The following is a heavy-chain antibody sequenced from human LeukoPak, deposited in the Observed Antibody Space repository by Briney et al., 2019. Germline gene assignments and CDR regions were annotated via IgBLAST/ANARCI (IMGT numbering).Heavy chain of an antibody. CDR1: GFSFSSYS. CDR2: ISSSSSYI. V-gene: IGHV3-21*01. CDR3: ARDVLGTVPYYYYGMDV. D-gene: IGHD2-8*02. J-gene: IGHJ6*04. Sequence: PGGSLRLSCAASGFSFSSYSINWVRQAPGKGLEWVSSISSSSSYIYYADSVKGRFIISRDNAQNSLYLQMNSLRVEDTAVYYCARDVLGTVPYYYYGMDVWGKGTTVTVSS.